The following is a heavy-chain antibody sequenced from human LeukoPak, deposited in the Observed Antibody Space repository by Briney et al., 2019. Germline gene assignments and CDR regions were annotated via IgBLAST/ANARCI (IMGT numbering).Heavy chain of an antibody. CDR2: ISGSGGST. V-gene: IGHV3-23*01. CDR3: AKRGFAFSYSSSSYGSGSNIDY. Sequence: PGGSLRLSCAASGFTFSSYAMSWVRQAPGKGPEWVSAISGSGGSTYYADSVKGRFTISRDNSKNTLYLQMNSLRAEDTAVYYCAKRGFAFSYSSSSYGSGSNIDYWGQGTLVTVSS. CDR1: GFTFSSYA. D-gene: IGHD3-10*01. J-gene: IGHJ4*02.